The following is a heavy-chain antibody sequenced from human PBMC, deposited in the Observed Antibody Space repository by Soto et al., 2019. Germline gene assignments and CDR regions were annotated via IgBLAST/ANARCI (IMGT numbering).Heavy chain of an antibody. CDR1: GFTFSGYW. Sequence: EVQLVESGGGLVQPGGSLRLSCAASGFTFSGYWMSWVRQAPGKGLEWVANIKQDGSEQFYVDSVKSRFTISRDNAKNSLYLQMNSLRAEDTAVYYCAREAVWGQGTTVTVSS. V-gene: IGHV3-7*05. J-gene: IGHJ6*02. CDR2: IKQDGSEQ. CDR3: AREAV.